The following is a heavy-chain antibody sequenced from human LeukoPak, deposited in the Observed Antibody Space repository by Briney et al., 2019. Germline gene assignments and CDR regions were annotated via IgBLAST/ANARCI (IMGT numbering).Heavy chain of an antibody. Sequence: ASVKVSCKASGYTFTSYGISWVRQAPGQGLEWMGWISACDGNTNYAQKLQGRVTITTDTSKSTAYLQMKTLRSAGTARYFCASGELLNSGGGKGTRVT. D-gene: IGHD1-26*01. CDR3: ASGELLNSG. J-gene: IGHJ4*02. V-gene: IGHV1-18*01. CDR2: ISACDGNT. CDR1: GYTFTSYG.